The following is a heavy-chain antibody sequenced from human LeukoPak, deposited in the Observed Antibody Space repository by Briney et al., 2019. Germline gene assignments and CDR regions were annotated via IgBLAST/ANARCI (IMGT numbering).Heavy chain of an antibody. Sequence: SETLSLTCAVYGGSFSGYYWSWIRQPPGKGLEWIGEINHSGSTNYNPSLKSRVTISVDTSKNQFSLKLSSVTAADTAVYYCARGVRSGSGSDYRAYFDYWGQGTLVTVSS. CDR1: GGSFSGYY. V-gene: IGHV4-34*01. CDR2: INHSGST. D-gene: IGHD3-10*01. J-gene: IGHJ4*02. CDR3: ARGVRSGSGSDYRAYFDY.